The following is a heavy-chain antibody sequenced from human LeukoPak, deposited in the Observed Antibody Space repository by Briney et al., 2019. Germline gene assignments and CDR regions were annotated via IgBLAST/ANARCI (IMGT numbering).Heavy chain of an antibody. CDR1: GFTFSSCA. D-gene: IGHD3-3*01. CDR3: AREGRFFGTAGTFDF. CDR2: ISYDGSNK. Sequence: GRSLRLSCAASGFTFSSCAMHWVRQAPGKGLEWVAVISYDGSNKYYADSVKGRFTISRDNSKNTLYLQMSSLRAEDTAVYYCAREGRFFGTAGTFDFWGQGTMVTVSS. V-gene: IGHV3-30-3*01. J-gene: IGHJ3*01.